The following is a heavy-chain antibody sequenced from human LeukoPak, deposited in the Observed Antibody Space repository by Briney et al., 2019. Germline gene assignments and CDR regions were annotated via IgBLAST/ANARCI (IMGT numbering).Heavy chain of an antibody. D-gene: IGHD1-26*01. CDR3: AKDPPRELWGDAFDI. V-gene: IGHV3-23*01. CDR1: GSSFSSLA. J-gene: IGHJ3*02. CDR2: ISGSGGST. Sequence: GGSLRLSCAASGSSFSSLAMSWVRQTPGKGLEWVSAISGSGGSTYYADSVKGRFTISRDNSKNTLYLQMNSLRAEDTAVHYCAKDPPRELWGDAFDIWGQGTMVTVSS.